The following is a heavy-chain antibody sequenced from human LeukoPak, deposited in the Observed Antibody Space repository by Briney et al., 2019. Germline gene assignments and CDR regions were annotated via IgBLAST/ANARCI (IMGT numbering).Heavy chain of an antibody. D-gene: IGHD6-19*01. Sequence: PGGSLRLSCAASGFTFSSYAMSWVRQAPGKGLEWVSAISGSGGSTYYADSVKGRFTISRDNAKNSLYLQMNSLRAEDTALYYCARDRLAYSSGWYKGWFDPWGQGTLVTVSS. V-gene: IGHV3-23*01. CDR3: ARDRLAYSSGWYKGWFDP. CDR1: GFTFSSYA. CDR2: ISGSGGST. J-gene: IGHJ5*02.